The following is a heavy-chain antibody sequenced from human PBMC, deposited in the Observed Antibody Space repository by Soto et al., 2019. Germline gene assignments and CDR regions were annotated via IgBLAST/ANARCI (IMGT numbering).Heavy chain of an antibody. Sequence: ASVKVSCKASGYTFTSYGISWVRQAPGQGLEWMGWISAYNGNTNYAQKLQGRVTMTTDTSTSTAYMDLRSLRSDDTSVYYCASGFGELLKFDAFDIWGQGTMVTVSS. V-gene: IGHV1-18*01. J-gene: IGHJ3*02. D-gene: IGHD3-10*01. CDR1: GYTFTSYG. CDR3: ASGFGELLKFDAFDI. CDR2: ISAYNGNT.